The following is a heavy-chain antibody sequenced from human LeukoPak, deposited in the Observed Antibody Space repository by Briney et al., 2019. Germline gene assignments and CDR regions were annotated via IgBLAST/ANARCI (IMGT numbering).Heavy chain of an antibody. CDR2: ISWNSGNM. CDR3: ARTIVVVPAAIGGGWFDP. V-gene: IGHV3-9*01. CDR1: GFMFNDYA. J-gene: IGHJ5*02. Sequence: PGGSLRLSCAPSGFMFNDYALHWVRQAPGKGLEWVSSISWNSGNMYYVDSVKGRFTISRDNSKNTLYLQMNSLRAEDTAVYYCARTIVVVPAAIGGGWFDPWGQGTLVTVSS. D-gene: IGHD2-2*01.